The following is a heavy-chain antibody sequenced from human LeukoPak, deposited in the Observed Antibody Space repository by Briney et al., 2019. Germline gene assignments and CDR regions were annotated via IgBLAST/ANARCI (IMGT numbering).Heavy chain of an antibody. CDR2: IIPILGIA. D-gene: IGHD2-2*01. CDR3: AREGCSSTSCYFGHYYYGMDV. V-gene: IGHV1-69*04. Sequence: SVKVSCKVYGGPFSSYAICWVRQDPGQGLEWMGRIIPILGIANYAQKFQGRVTITADKSTSTAYMELSSLRSEDTAVYYCAREGCSSTSCYFGHYYYGMDVWGQGTTVTVSS. CDR1: GGPFSSYA. J-gene: IGHJ6*02.